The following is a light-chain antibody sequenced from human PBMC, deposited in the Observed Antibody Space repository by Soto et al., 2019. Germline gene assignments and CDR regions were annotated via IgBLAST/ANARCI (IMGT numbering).Light chain of an antibody. Sequence: EIVFTQSHATLSLSPGSRSTLSCRASQSISSNYVAWFHQKTGQAPRLLIYGASSRATGVPARFSAGGSGTDFTLIISSLGAEDVAVYYCQQYGRSPFAFGPGTTVDIK. CDR3: QQYGRSPFA. J-gene: IGKJ3*01. CDR1: QSISSNY. V-gene: IGKV3-20*01. CDR2: GAS.